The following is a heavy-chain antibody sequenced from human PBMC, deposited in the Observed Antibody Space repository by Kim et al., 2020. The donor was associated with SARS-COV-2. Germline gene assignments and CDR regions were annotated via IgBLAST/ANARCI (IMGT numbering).Heavy chain of an antibody. D-gene: IGHD6-13*01. CDR3: ASRAAADCFDY. CDR1: GGSISSSSYY. V-gene: IGHV4-39*01. CDR2: IYYSGST. J-gene: IGHJ4*02. Sequence: SETLSLTCTVSGGSISSSSYYWGWIRQPPGKGLEWIGSIYYSGSTYYNPSLKSRVTISVDTSKNQFSLKLSSVTAADTAVYYCASRAAADCFDYWGQGTLVTVSS.